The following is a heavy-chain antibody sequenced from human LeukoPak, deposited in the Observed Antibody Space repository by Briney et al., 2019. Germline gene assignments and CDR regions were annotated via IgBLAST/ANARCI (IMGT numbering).Heavy chain of an antibody. V-gene: IGHV4-34*01. CDR3: ARASGYYYDSSGTLGDYFDY. CDR2: INHSGST. J-gene: IGHJ4*02. Sequence: SETLSLTCAVYGGSFSGYYLRWIRQPPGKGLEWIGEINHSGSTSYNPSLKSRVTISVDTSKNQFSLKLSPVTAADTAVYYCARASGYYYDSSGTLGDYFDYWGQGTLVTVSS. D-gene: IGHD3-22*01. CDR1: GGSFSGYY.